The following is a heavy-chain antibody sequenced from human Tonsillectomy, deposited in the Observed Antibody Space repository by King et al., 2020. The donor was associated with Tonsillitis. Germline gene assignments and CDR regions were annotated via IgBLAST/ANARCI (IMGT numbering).Heavy chain of an antibody. CDR2: INSDGSTT. CDR1: GFTFSSYW. Sequence: VQLVESGGGLVQPGGSLRLSCAASGFTFSSYWMHWFRQGPGKGLVWGSGINSDGSTTTYADSVKGRFTISRDNAKNMLYLQVNSLSAEDTAAYYCENDRGLYYYASGSIEPWGQGTLVPVS. V-gene: IGHV3-74*01. D-gene: IGHD3-10*01. J-gene: IGHJ5*02. CDR3: ENDRGLYYYASGSIEP.